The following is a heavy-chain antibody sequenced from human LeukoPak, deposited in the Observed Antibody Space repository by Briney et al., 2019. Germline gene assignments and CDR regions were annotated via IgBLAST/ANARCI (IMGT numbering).Heavy chain of an antibody. V-gene: IGHV1-69*13. CDR3: ARYCSGGSCYPNDDAFDI. D-gene: IGHD2-15*01. CDR2: IIPIFGTA. J-gene: IGHJ3*02. Sequence: ASVKVSCKAFGGTFSSYAISWVRQAPGQGLEWMGGIIPIFGTANYAQKFQGRVTITADESTSTAYMELSSLRSEDTAVYYCARYCSGGSCYPNDDAFDIWGQGTMVTVSS. CDR1: GGTFSSYA.